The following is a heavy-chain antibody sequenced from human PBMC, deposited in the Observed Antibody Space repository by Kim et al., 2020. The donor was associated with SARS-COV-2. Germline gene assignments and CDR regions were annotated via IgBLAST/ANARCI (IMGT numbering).Heavy chain of an antibody. CDR2: IYYSGST. J-gene: IGHJ4*02. CDR3: AGTLWSGPYYFDY. CDR1: GGSISSSSYY. Sequence: SETLSLTCTVSGGSISSSSYYWGWIRQPPGKGLEWIGSIYYSGSTYYNPSLKSRVTISVDTSKNQFSLKLSSVTAADTAVYYCAGTLWSGPYYFDYWGQGTLVTVSS. V-gene: IGHV4-39*01. D-gene: IGHD3-3*01.